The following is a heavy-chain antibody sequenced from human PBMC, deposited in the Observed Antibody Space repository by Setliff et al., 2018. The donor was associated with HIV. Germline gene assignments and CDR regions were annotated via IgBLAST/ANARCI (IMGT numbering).Heavy chain of an antibody. Sequence: PSETLSLTCSVSGGSFSGYYWSWIRQPPGKGLEWIGNVYIYNSGSTNYNPSLTSRVTISVDTSRNQFSLKLTSVTAADTAIYYCARGANFDYWGQGTQVTVSS. CDR1: GGSFSGYY. CDR3: ARGANFDY. V-gene: IGHV4-59*01. CDR2: IYNSGST. J-gene: IGHJ4*02.